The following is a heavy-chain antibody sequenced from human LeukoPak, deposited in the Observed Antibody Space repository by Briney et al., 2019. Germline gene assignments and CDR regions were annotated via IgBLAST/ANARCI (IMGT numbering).Heavy chain of an antibody. V-gene: IGHV4-39*01. CDR3: ARHQVTRQADEYTVTTDYFDY. Sequence: PSETLSLTCTVSGGSISSGGYYWSWIRQHPGKGLEWIGYIYYSGSTYYNPSLKSRVTISVDTSKNQFSLKLSPVTAADTAVYYCARHQVTRQADEYTVTTDYFDYWGQGTLVTVSP. D-gene: IGHD4-17*01. CDR2: IYYSGST. CDR1: GGSISSGGYY. J-gene: IGHJ4*02.